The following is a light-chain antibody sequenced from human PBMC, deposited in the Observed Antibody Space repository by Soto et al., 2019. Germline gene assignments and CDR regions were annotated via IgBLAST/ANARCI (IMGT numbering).Light chain of an antibody. Sequence: QSALTQPTSVSGSPGQSITISCTGTSSDVGTYNYVSWYQQHPGKSPKLMIYEVTNRPSGVSNRFSGSKSDNTASLTISGLQTEDEAHYYCSSYTSTTTLVFGGGTKLTVL. CDR2: EVT. CDR3: SSYTSTTTLV. V-gene: IGLV2-14*01. J-gene: IGLJ2*01. CDR1: SSDVGTYNY.